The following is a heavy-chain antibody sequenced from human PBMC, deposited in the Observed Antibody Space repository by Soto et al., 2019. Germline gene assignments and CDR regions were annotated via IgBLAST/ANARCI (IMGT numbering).Heavy chain of an antibody. CDR3: ARVPLWYSSSRTAFPHLYGMDV. D-gene: IGHD6-13*01. J-gene: IGHJ6*02. CDR1: GFTVSSNY. V-gene: IGHV3-53*01. CDR2: IYSGGST. Sequence: PGGSLRLSCAASGFTVSSNYMSWVRQAPGKGLEWVSVIYSGGSTYYADSVKGRFTISRDNSKNTLYLQMNSLRAEDTAVYYCARVPLWYSSSRTAFPHLYGMDVWGQGTTVTVSS.